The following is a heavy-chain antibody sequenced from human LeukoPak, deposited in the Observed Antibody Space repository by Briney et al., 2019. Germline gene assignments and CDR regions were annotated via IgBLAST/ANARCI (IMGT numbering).Heavy chain of an antibody. V-gene: IGHV1-46*01. CDR3: ARGQNYYDSSGYYYHFDY. CDR2: INPSGGST. J-gene: IGHJ4*02. CDR1: GYTFTSYY. D-gene: IGHD3-22*01. Sequence: ASVKVSCKASGYTFTSYYMHWVRQAPGQGLEWMGIINPSGGSTSYAQKFQGRVTMTRDMSTSTVYMELSSLRSEDTAVYYCARGQNYYDSSGYYYHFDYWGQGTLVTVSS.